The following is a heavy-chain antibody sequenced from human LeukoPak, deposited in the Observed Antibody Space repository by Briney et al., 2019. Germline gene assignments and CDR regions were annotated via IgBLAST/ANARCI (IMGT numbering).Heavy chain of an antibody. CDR2: ISGSGGST. CDR1: GFTFSSYA. D-gene: IGHD2-2*01. Sequence: GGSLRLSCAASGFTFSSYAMSWVRQAPGKGLEWVSAISGSGGSTYYADSVKGRFTISRDNSKNTLYLQMNSLRAEDTAVYYCAKAPDIVVVPAAISWGQGTLVTVSS. V-gene: IGHV3-23*01. J-gene: IGHJ5*02. CDR3: AKAPDIVVVPAAIS.